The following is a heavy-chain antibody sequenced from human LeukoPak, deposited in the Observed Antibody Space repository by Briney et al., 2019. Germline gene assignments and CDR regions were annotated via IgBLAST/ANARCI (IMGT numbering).Heavy chain of an antibody. CDR2: IYYTGST. V-gene: IGHV4-59*01. D-gene: IGHD6-13*01. Sequence: SETLSLTCTVSGGSISNYYWNWIRQPPGKGLEWIGYIYYTGSTNYNPSLKSRVTISVDTSKNQFSLNLRSVTPEDTAVYYCARNLIPEQLVLNFWGQGTLVTVSS. CDR1: GGSISNYY. CDR3: ARNLIPEQLVLNF. J-gene: IGHJ4*02.